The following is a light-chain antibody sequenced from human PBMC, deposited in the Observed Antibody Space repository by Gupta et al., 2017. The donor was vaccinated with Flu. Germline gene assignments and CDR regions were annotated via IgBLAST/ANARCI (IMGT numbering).Light chain of an antibody. J-gene: IGKJ2*01. CDR3: QQRDDCPDT. CDR2: GAS. Sequence: GDRATLSCRASQGISNYVAWYQQKPAQAPRLLIYGASNRASGVPARFSGSGSGTDFTLTISSLEPEDFAVYYCQQRDDCPDTFGPGTKVEIK. V-gene: IGKV3-11*01. CDR1: QGISNY.